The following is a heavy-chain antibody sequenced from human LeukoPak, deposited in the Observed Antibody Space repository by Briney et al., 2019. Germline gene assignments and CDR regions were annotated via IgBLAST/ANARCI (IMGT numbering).Heavy chain of an antibody. Sequence: GGSLRLSCAASGFTFSSYWMSWVRQAPGKGLEWVANIKQDGSEKYYVDSVKGRFTISRDNAKNSLYLQMNSPRAEDTAVYYCAREERLLLWFGELLSNWFDPWGQGTLVTVSS. CDR2: IKQDGSEK. J-gene: IGHJ5*02. V-gene: IGHV3-7*01. CDR1: GFTFSSYW. CDR3: AREERLLLWFGELLSNWFDP. D-gene: IGHD3-10*01.